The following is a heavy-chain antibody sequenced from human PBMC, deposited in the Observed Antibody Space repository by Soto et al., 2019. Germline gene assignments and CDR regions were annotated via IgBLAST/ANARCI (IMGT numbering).Heavy chain of an antibody. CDR3: ARGGPIAGDFYYFDY. Sequence: SETLSLTCTVSGGSISSGDYYWSWFRQPPGKGLEWIGYIYYSGSTYYNPSLKSRVTISVDTSKNRFSLKLSSVTAADTAVYYCARGGPIAGDFYYFDYWGQGTLVTVSS. D-gene: IGHD4-17*01. CDR2: IYYSGST. J-gene: IGHJ4*02. CDR1: GGSISSGDYY. V-gene: IGHV4-30-4*01.